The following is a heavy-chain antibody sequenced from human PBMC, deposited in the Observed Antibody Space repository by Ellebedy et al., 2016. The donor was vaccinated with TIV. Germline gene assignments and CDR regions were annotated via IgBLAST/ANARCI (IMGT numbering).Heavy chain of an antibody. CDR2: ISSSSSTI. CDR3: ARELATIRSDY. V-gene: IGHV3-48*04. J-gene: IGHJ4*02. D-gene: IGHD5-12*01. CDR1: GCTFSSYS. Sequence: GGSLRLSXAASGCTFSSYSRNWVRQVPGRGLEWVSYISSSSSTIYYADSVKGRFTISRDNAKNSLYLQMNSLRAEDTAVYYCARELATIRSDYWGQGTLVTVSS.